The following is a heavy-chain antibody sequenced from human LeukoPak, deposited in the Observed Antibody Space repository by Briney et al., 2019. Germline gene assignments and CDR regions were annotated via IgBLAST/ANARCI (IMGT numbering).Heavy chain of an antibody. J-gene: IGHJ4*02. V-gene: IGHV3-53*01. Sequence: GGPLRLSCAASGFTVSSNYMSWVRQAPGKGLEWVSVIYSGGSTYYADSVKGRFTISRDNSKNTLYLQMNSLRAEDTAVYYCAREDILTRFDYWGQGTLVTVSS. CDR3: AREDILTRFDY. CDR1: GFTVSSNY. CDR2: IYSGGST. D-gene: IGHD3-9*01.